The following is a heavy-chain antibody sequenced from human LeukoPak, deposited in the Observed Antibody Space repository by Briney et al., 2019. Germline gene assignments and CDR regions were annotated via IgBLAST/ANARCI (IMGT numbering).Heavy chain of an antibody. CDR1: GFTFSSYG. D-gene: IGHD6-6*01. V-gene: IGHV3-23*01. CDR3: AKRVPYSSSSVYFDY. Sequence: GGSLRLSCVASGFTFSSYGMNWVRQAPGKGLEWVSAIIDSGVNTFYADSVKGRFTISRDNTNNMLYLQMNSLRAEDTAVYYCAKRVPYSSSSVYFDYWGQGTLVTVSS. CDR2: IIDSGVNT. J-gene: IGHJ4*02.